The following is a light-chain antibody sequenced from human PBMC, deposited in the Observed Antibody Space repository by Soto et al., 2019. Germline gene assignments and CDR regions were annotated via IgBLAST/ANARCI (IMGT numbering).Light chain of an antibody. CDR2: EVS. CDR3: SSYTSSTAYA. CDR1: SSDVGGYNY. Sequence: QSVLTQPASVSGSPGQSITISCTGTSSDVGGYNYVSWYQLHPGKAPKLMVYEVSNRPSGVSNRFSGSKSGNTASLTTSGLQAEDEADYYCSSYTSSTAYAFGTGTKVTVL. V-gene: IGLV2-14*01. J-gene: IGLJ1*01.